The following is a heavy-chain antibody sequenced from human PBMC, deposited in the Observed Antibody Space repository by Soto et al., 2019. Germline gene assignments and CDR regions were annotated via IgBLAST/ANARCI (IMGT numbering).Heavy chain of an antibody. V-gene: IGHV4-31*03. CDR1: GGSISSGGYY. CDR3: ARADCSGGYCYSAFDY. J-gene: IGHJ4*02. CDR2: IYYSGSGST. D-gene: IGHD2-15*01. Sequence: QVQLQESGPGLVKPSQTLSLTCIVSGGSISSGGYYWSWIRQYPGKGLEWIGYIYYSGSGSTYYNPSLRSRVTISVDTSKNQFSLKLSSVTAADTAVYYCARADCSGGYCYSAFDYWGQGTLVTVSS.